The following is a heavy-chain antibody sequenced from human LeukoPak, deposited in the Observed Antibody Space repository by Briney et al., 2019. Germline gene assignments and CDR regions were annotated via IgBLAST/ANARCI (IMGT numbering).Heavy chain of an antibody. CDR2: AFHSGSA. J-gene: IGHJ4*02. V-gene: IGHV4-38-2*01. Sequence: SETLSLTCAVSDYSISSGYYWGWIRQPPGKGLEWIGSAFHSGSAYYNPSLNSRVTISLDTSKNQFSLKLTSVTAADTAMYFCVGTLISTSHPEFVDYWGQGTLVTGSS. D-gene: IGHD1-1*01. CDR3: VGTLISTSHPEFVDY. CDR1: DYSISSGYY.